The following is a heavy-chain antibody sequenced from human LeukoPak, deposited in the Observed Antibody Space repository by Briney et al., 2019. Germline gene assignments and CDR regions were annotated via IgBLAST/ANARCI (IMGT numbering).Heavy chain of an antibody. D-gene: IGHD6-13*01. CDR1: GGSISSYY. CDR3: ARHRGAAVRFS. V-gene: IGHV4-59*01. Sequence: SETLSLTCTVSGGSISSYYWSWIRQPPGKGLEWIGYIYYSGSTNYNPSLKSRVTISVDTSKNQFSLKLSSVTAADTAVYYCARHRGAAVRFSWGQGTLVTVSS. CDR2: IYYSGST. J-gene: IGHJ4*02.